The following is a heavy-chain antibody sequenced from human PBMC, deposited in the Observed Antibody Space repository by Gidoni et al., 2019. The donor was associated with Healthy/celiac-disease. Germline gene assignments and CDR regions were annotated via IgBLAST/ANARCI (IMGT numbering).Heavy chain of an antibody. D-gene: IGHD3-10*01. CDR1: GGTFSSYA. Sequence: QVQLVQSGAEVKKPGSSVKVSCKASGGTFSSYAISWVRQAPGQGLEWMGGIIPIFGTANYAQKFQGRVTITADESTSTAYMELSSLRSEDTAVYYCAGGSGSYSPPVYYYYGMDVWGQGTTVTVSS. CDR3: AGGSGSYSPPVYYYYGMDV. V-gene: IGHV1-69*01. J-gene: IGHJ6*02. CDR2: IIPIFGTA.